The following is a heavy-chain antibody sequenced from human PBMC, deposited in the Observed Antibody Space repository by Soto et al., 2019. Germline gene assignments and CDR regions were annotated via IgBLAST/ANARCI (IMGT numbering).Heavy chain of an antibody. CDR3: ARDLPSLEVRSYGMDV. J-gene: IGHJ6*02. CDR1: GGTFSSYR. CDR2: ITPVFGTP. Sequence: SVKVSCKVSGGTFSSYRFSWVRQAPGQGLEWMGGITPVFGTPDYAQRFQGRVTVTADRSTNTAYMELSRLTSEDTAVYYCARDLPSLEVRSYGMDVWGQGTTVTVSS. D-gene: IGHD3-10*01. V-gene: IGHV1-69*06.